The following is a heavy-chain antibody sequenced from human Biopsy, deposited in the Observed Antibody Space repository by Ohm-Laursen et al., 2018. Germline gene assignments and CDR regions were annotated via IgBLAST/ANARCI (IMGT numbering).Heavy chain of an antibody. CDR2: IIPILRTT. J-gene: IGHJ4*02. CDR1: GGTFSNYG. CDR3: AREAIGYQLPCDD. Sequence: SSVKVSCKAPGGTFSNYGVIWVRQAPGQGLEWMGRIIPILRTTAYAQTFLDRVTITADSPTSTVDMELTSLTSDDTAVYFCAREAIGYQLPCDDWGQGTLVTVSS. D-gene: IGHD2-2*01. V-gene: IGHV1-69*11.